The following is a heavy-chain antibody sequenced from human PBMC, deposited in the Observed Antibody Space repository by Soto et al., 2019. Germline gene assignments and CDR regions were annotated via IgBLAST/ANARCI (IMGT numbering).Heavy chain of an antibody. Sequence: LSLTCTVSGGSISSNYWTWIRQPPGKGLEWIGYVYNSGSTNYNPSLKSRVTISEDTSKSQFSLKVNSMTAADTAIYYCARYRREAVAGYTLDNWGQGILVTVSS. V-gene: IGHV4-59*01. CDR1: GGSISSNY. D-gene: IGHD6-13*01. CDR2: VYNSGST. J-gene: IGHJ4*02. CDR3: ARYRREAVAGYTLDN.